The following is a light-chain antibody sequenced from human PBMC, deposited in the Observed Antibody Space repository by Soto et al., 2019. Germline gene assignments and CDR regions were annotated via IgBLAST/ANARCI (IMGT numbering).Light chain of an antibody. V-gene: IGLV2-14*01. CDR3: SSYTTSTSVV. CDR1: SSDVGAYNY. J-gene: IGLJ3*02. Sequence: QSALTQPASVSGSPGQSITISCTGTSSDVGAYNYVSWYQQHPGKAPKLMIFDVTNRPSGVSNRFSGSKSGNTASLTISGLQAEDEADYHCSSYTTSTSVVFGGGTKLTVL. CDR2: DVT.